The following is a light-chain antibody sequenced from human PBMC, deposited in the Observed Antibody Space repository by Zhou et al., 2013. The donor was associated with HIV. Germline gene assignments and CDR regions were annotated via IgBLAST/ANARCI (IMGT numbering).Light chain of an antibody. Sequence: DIQMTQSPSTLAASVGDRVTITCRASQSIGRWLAWYQQKPGKAPKVLIYTASNLDTGVPSRFTGSGSGTDFTLTISSLQTEDFANLLTCQQSYVPTXTFG. J-gene: IGKJ3*01. CDR3: QQSYVPTXT. CDR1: QSIGRW. CDR2: TAS. V-gene: IGKV1-5*03.